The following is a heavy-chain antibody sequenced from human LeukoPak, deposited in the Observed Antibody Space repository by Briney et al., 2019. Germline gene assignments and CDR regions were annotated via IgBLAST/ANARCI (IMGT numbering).Heavy chain of an antibody. D-gene: IGHD1/OR15-1a*01. Sequence: SGPTLVNPTQTLTLTCTLSGMSLSTSRVAVGWIRQPPGKAPEWLALIYWDDDKRYNPSLKSRLTITKDTSKNQVDLTMTNMDPVDTATYYCAHVNNYYDYWGQGTLVTVSS. V-gene: IGHV2-5*02. CDR1: GMSLSTSRVA. CDR2: IYWDDDK. CDR3: AHVNNYYDY. J-gene: IGHJ4*02.